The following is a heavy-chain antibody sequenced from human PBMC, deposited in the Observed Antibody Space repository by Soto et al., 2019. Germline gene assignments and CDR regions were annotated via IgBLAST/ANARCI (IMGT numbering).Heavy chain of an antibody. J-gene: IGHJ5*02. Sequence: QVQLQESGPGLVKPSQTLSPTCTVSGGSISSGGYYWSWIPQHPGKGLEWIGYIYYSGSTHYNPSLKSRVTMSVDTSQSQFALNLSSVTAAVTAVYYCARSVTPWGQGTLVTVSS. CDR1: GGSISSGGYY. CDR3: ARSVTP. V-gene: IGHV4-31*03. D-gene: IGHD3-10*01. CDR2: IYYSGST.